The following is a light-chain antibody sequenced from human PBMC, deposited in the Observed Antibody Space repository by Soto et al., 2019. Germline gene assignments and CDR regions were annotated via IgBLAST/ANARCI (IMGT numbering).Light chain of an antibody. J-gene: IGKJ2*01. CDR1: QSISNW. CDR3: QQYSNYYT. CDR2: KAS. V-gene: IGKV1-5*03. Sequence: DIQMSQSPSTLSASVGDRVTITCRASQSISNWLAWYQQKPGKAPKLLIYKASTLQSGVPSRFSGSGSGTEFTLTISSLQPDDFATYYCQQYSNYYTFGQWTNREI.